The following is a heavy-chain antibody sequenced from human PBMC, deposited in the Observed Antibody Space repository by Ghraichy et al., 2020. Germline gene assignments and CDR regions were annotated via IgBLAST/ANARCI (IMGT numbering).Heavy chain of an antibody. J-gene: IGHJ4*02. CDR3: AKDRGFFSWFGELPDY. CDR2: ISYDGSNK. CDR1: GFTFSSYG. V-gene: IGHV3-30*18. Sequence: GGSLRLSCAASGFTFSSYGMHWVRQAPGKGLEWVAVISYDGSNKYYADSVKGRFTISRDNSKNTLYLQMNSLRAEDTAVYYCAKDRGFFSWFGELPDYWGQGTLVTVSS. D-gene: IGHD3-10*01.